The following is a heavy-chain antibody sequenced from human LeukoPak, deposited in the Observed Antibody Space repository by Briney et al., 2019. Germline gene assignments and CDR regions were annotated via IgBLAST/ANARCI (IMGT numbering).Heavy chain of an antibody. Sequence: PGGSLRLSCAASGLTFSAYWGNWVRQAPGKGLEWVADINQDGSEKNYVDSVKGRFTISRDNGENSLYLQMNSLRVEDTGVYYCVGGIGWLPDYWGQGTLVTVSS. CDR3: VGGIGWLPDY. J-gene: IGHJ4*02. D-gene: IGHD6-19*01. V-gene: IGHV3-7*01. CDR2: INQDGSEK. CDR1: GLTFSAYW.